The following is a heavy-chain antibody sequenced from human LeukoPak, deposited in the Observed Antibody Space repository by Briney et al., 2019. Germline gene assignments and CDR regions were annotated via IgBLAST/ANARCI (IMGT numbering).Heavy chain of an antibody. V-gene: IGHV3-21*01. CDR1: GFSFGNCS. D-gene: IGHD4-23*01. J-gene: IGHJ3*02. CDR2: ISSSSTYI. CDR3: AGDYEGNLAFDI. Sequence: GGSLRLSCAASGFSFGNCSMNWVRQAPGKGLEWVSSISSSSTYIYYADSLEGRFTISRDNVRNSLYLQMNSLRAEDTAVYYCAGDYEGNLAFDIWGQGTMVTVSS.